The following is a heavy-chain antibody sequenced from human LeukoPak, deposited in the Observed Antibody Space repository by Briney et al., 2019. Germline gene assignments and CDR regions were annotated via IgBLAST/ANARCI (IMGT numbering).Heavy chain of an antibody. J-gene: IGHJ3*01. CDR1: GFTFSTYS. CDR3: ARSIIVVTAAIRGDAFDL. D-gene: IGHD2-2*01. V-gene: IGHV3-48*01. Sequence: QPGGSLRLSCAASGFTFSTYSMNWVRQAPGKGLEWVSYISSYSSTISYADSVKGRFTISRDNAKNSLYLQMNSLRAEDTAVYYCARSIIVVTAAIRGDAFDLWGQGTMVTVSS. CDR2: ISSYSSTI.